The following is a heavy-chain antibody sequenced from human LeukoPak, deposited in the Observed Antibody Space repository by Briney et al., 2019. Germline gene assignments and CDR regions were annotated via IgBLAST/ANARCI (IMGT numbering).Heavy chain of an antibody. CDR3: AKDGPYHFFDY. V-gene: IGHV3-23*01. J-gene: IGHJ4*02. CDR1: GFTFSNYA. CDR2: ISGGGSNS. Sequence: GGSLRLSCAASGFTFSNYAMGWVRQVPGKGLEWVSSISGGGSNSYYADSVEGRFSISRDNSKNNVYLQMNSLRAEDTAIYYCAKDGPYHFFDYWGQGALVTVSS. D-gene: IGHD3-16*01.